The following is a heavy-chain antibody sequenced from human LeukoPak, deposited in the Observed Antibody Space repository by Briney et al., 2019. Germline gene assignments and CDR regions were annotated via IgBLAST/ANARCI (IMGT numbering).Heavy chain of an antibody. CDR3: ARDAHIQYYYDSSGYYDY. J-gene: IGHJ4*02. CDR2: IYTSVST. Sequence: SETLSLTCTVSGGSISSYYWSWIRQPAGKGLEWIGRIYTSVSTNYNPSLKSRVTMSVDTSKNQFSLKLSSVTAADTAVYYCARDAHIQYYYDSSGYYDYWGQGTLVTVSS. D-gene: IGHD3-22*01. CDR1: GGSISSYY. V-gene: IGHV4-4*07.